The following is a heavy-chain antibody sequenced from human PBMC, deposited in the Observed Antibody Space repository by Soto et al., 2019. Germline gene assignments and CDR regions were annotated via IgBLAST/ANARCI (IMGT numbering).Heavy chain of an antibody. CDR1: EFTFSNYA. V-gene: IGHV3-23*01. D-gene: IGHD2-2*01. J-gene: IGHJ6*03. Sequence: PGGSLRLSCAASEFTFSNYAMSWVRQAPGKGLEWVSSISYNGGTTYYADSVKGRFTISRDNSKNTLYLQMNSLRAEDTAVYYCARAIKGYCSSTSCYEVYYYYYYMDVWGKGTTVTVSS. CDR2: ISYNGGTT. CDR3: ARAIKGYCSSTSCYEVYYYYYYMDV.